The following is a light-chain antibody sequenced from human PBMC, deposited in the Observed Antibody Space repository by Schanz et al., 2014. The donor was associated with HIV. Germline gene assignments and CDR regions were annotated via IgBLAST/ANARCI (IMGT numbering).Light chain of an antibody. J-gene: IGLJ3*02. V-gene: IGLV1-40*01. CDR3: AAWDDNLEGWV. Sequence: QSVLTQPPSVSGAPGQRVTISCTGSSSNIGAGYDVHWYQQLPGTAPKLLIYGNSNRPSGVPDRFSGSKSGTSASLAITGLQAEDEADYYCAAWDDNLEGWVFGGGTKLTVL. CDR1: SSNIGAGYD. CDR2: GNS.